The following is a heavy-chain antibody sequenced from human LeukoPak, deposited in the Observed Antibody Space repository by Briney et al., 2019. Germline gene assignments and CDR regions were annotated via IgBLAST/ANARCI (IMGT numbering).Heavy chain of an antibody. D-gene: IGHD5-24*01. V-gene: IGHV1-18*04. CDR3: ARSFNGYNFIDY. CDR1: GYTFTNYY. Sequence: ASVKVSCKASGYTFTNYYIHWVRQAPGQGLEWMGWISAYNGNTNYAQKLQGRVTMTTDTSTSTAYMELRSLRSDDTAVYYCARSFNGYNFIDYWGQGTLVTVSS. J-gene: IGHJ4*02. CDR2: ISAYNGNT.